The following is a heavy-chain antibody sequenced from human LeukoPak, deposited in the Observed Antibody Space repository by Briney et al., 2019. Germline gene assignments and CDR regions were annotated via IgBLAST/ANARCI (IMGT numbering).Heavy chain of an antibody. J-gene: IGHJ2*01. CDR2: IHQSGAT. V-gene: IGHV4-34*01. CDR3: ARVPTGYRHFDL. D-gene: IGHD1-1*01. Sequence: SETLSLTCTVSGGSISSYYWSWIRQTPGKGLEWIGEIHQSGATNYNPFLKSRVTISVDTSKNQFSLKLSSVTAADTAVFYCARVPTGYRHFDLWGRGTLVTVSS. CDR1: GGSISSYY.